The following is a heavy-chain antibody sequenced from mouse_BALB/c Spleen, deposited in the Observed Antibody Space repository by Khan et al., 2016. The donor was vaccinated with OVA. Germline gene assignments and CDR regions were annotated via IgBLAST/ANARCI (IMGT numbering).Heavy chain of an antibody. Sequence: QVQLQQSGADLAKPGASVKMSCTASGYTFTTYWIHWIKQRPGQGLEWIGYINPSTGYTEYNKNFKDKATLTADESSSTAYFQLNSVTSADYAVYYWARRVLYCLFAYWGQGTFVTVSS. D-gene: IGHD2-10*02. CDR3: ARRVLYCLFAY. V-gene: IGHV1-7*01. CDR1: GYTFTTYW. CDR2: INPSTGYT. J-gene: IGHJ3*01.